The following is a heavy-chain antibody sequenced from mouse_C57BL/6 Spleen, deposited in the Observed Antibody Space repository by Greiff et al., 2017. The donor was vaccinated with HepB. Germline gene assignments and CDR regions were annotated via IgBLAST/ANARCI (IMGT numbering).Heavy chain of an antibody. D-gene: IGHD1-1*01. V-gene: IGHV5-9*01. CDR2: ISGGGGNN. Sequence: EVKLVESGGGLVKPGGSLKLSCAASGFTFSSYTMSWVRQTPEKRLEWVATISGGGGNNYYPDSVKGRFTISRDNAKNTLYLQMSSMRSEDTALYYCARSYYGSSFDYWGQGTTLTVSS. J-gene: IGHJ2*01. CDR1: GFTFSSYT. CDR3: ARSYYGSSFDY.